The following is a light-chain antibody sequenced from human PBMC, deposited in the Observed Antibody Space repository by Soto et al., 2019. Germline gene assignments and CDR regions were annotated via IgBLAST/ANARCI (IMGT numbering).Light chain of an antibody. CDR1: NSNIGASYE. CDR3: QSYDNSLSGLYV. J-gene: IGLJ1*01. Sequence: QSVLTQPPSVSGAPGQRVTISCTGSNSNIGASYEVHWYQHLPGTAPKLLIYGDTNRPSGVPDRVSGSKSGASASLAITGLRAEDEADYYCQSYDNSLSGLYVFGTGTKLTVL. V-gene: IGLV1-40*01. CDR2: GDT.